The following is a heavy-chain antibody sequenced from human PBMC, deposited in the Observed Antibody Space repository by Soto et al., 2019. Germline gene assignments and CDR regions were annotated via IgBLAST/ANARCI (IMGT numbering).Heavy chain of an antibody. CDR1: GFSFSYSA. CDR3: VRETKNAFDV. Sequence: EVQLLESGGGLVQPGGSLRLSCAASGFSFSYSAMSWVRQAPGKGLECVSGISGNGGFTYYADSVKGRFIISRDNSKDTVYLQMNSLRADDTAVYYCVRETKNAFDVWGQGTVVTVSS. V-gene: IGHV3-23*01. CDR2: ISGNGGFT. J-gene: IGHJ3*01.